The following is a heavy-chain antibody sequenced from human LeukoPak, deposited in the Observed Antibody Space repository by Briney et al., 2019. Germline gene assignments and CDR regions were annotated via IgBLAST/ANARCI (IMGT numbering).Heavy chain of an antibody. CDR1: GYSFTSYW. D-gene: IGHD4-23*01. Sequence: GESLKISCKGSGYSFTSYWIGWVRQMPGKGLEWMGIIYPGDSDTRYRPSFQGQVTISADKSTSTAYLQWSSLKASDTAIYYCARRPLYSGNSYYFDYWGQGTLVTVSS. CDR2: IYPGDSDT. J-gene: IGHJ4*02. CDR3: ARRPLYSGNSYYFDY. V-gene: IGHV5-51*01.